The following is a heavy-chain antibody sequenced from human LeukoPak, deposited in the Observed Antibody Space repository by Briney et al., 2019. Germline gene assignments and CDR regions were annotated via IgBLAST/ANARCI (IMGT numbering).Heavy chain of an antibody. D-gene: IGHD6-13*01. CDR1: GGSISSSYY. CDR2: VHYSGST. V-gene: IGHV4-39*02. Sequence: SETLSLTCTVSGGSISSSYYWGWIRQPPGKGLEWIGTVHYSGSTYYNPSLNSRVTISVDTSKNHFSLKLSSVTAADTAVYYCARKGRQYSSTVEDYWGQGTLVTVSS. J-gene: IGHJ4*02. CDR3: ARKGRQYSSTVEDY.